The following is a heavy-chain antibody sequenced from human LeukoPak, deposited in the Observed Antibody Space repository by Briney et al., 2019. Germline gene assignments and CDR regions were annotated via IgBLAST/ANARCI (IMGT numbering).Heavy chain of an antibody. CDR1: GGTFSSYA. J-gene: IGHJ4*02. Sequence: ASVKVSCKASGGTFSSYAISWVRQAPGQGLEWMGGITPIFDTAKYEQKFQGRVTITADKSTSTAYMELSSLRSEDTAVYYCARVGEGDYAFDYWGQGSLVTVSS. CDR3: ARVGEGDYAFDY. CDR2: ITPIFDTA. V-gene: IGHV1-69*06. D-gene: IGHD4-17*01.